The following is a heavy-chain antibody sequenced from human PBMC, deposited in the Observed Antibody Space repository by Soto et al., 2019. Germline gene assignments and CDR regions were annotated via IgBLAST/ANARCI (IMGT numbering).Heavy chain of an antibody. CDR2: IDPTDSYR. CDR1: GDSFLDYW. Sequence: GESLKICCNGAGDSFLDYWISWGREMPGKGLGWMGRIDPTDSYRTYSPSFQGHVTISVDKSITTAYLQGSSLKASDTAMYYCARQRIRPTHYGMDVWGQGTTVTVSS. D-gene: IGHD3-3*02. J-gene: IGHJ6*02. V-gene: IGHV5-10-1*01. CDR3: ARQRIRPTHYGMDV.